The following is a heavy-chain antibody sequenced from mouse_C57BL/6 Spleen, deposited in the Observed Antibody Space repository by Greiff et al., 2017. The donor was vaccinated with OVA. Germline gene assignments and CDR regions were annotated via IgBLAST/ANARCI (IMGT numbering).Heavy chain of an antibody. D-gene: IGHD2-3*01. Sequence: QVPLQQSGAELARPGASVKLSCKASGYTLTSHGISWVKQRTGQGLEWIGEIYPRSGNTYYNEKFKGKATLTADKSSSTAYMELRSLTSEDSAVYFCARETDGYPRYFDVWGTGTTVTVSS. J-gene: IGHJ1*03. CDR1: GYTLTSHG. CDR2: IYPRSGNT. CDR3: ARETDGYPRYFDV. V-gene: IGHV1-81*01.